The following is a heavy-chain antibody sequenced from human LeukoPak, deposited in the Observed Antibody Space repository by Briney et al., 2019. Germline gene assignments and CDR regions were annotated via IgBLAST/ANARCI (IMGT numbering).Heavy chain of an antibody. J-gene: IGHJ4*02. CDR2: IYSSGNT. CDR1: GDSISTYY. V-gene: IGHV4-59*01. D-gene: IGHD1-26*01. Sequence: SETLPLTCSFSGDSISTYYWSWIRQSPGKGLEWIGHIYSSGNTDYNSSLKSRVTISVDTSKSQFSLRLSSVTATDTAVYYCARLRWQLVGPYFDYWGQGILVTVSS. CDR3: ARLRWQLVGPYFDY.